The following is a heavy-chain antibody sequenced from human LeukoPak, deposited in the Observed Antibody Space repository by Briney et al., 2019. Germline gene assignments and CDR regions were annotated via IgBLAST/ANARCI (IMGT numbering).Heavy chain of an antibody. J-gene: IGHJ3*02. Sequence: SETLSLTCAVSGGSISSGGYSWSWIRQPPGKGLEWIGYIYHSGSTYYNPSLKSRVTISVDRSKNQFSLKLSSVTAADTAVYYCASGAGAFDIWGRGTMVTVSS. V-gene: IGHV4-30-2*01. D-gene: IGHD3-10*01. CDR1: GGSISSGGYS. CDR3: ASGAGAFDI. CDR2: IYHSGST.